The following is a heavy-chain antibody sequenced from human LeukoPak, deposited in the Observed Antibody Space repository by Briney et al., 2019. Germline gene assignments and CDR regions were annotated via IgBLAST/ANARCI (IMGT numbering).Heavy chain of an antibody. CDR3: ARFYGSGSYSNWFDP. CDR1: GGSISSYY. Sequence: SETLSLTCTVSGGSISSYYWSRIRQPPGKGLEWIGYTYYSGSTNYNPSLKSRVTISVDTSKNQFSLKLSSVTAADTAVYYCARFYGSGSYSNWFDPWGQGTLVTVSS. V-gene: IGHV4-59*01. CDR2: TYYSGST. D-gene: IGHD3-10*01. J-gene: IGHJ5*02.